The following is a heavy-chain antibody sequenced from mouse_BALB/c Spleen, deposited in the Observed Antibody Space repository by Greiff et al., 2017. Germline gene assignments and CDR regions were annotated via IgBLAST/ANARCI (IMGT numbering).Heavy chain of an antibody. V-gene: IGHV3-8*02. CDR3: ARGDWDGENAMDY. Sequence: EVMLVESGPSLVKPSQTLSLPCSVTGDSITSGYWNWIRKFPGNNLEYMGYISYSGSTYYNPSLKSRISITRDTSKNQYYLQLNSVTTEDTATYYCARGDWDGENAMDYWGQGTSVTVAS. J-gene: IGHJ4*01. D-gene: IGHD4-1*01. CDR1: GDSITSGY. CDR2: ISYSGST.